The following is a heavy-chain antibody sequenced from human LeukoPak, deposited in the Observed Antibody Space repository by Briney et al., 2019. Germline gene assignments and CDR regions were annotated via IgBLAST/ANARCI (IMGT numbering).Heavy chain of an antibody. D-gene: IGHD2-2*01. CDR2: ISYDGSNK. V-gene: IGHV3-30*19. Sequence: GGSLRLSCAASGFTFSSYGMHWVRQAPGKGLEWVAVISYDGSNKYYADSVKGRFTISRDNSKNTLFLQMNSLRAEDTAVYYCARDPCSSTSCYEDAFDIWGQGTMVTVSS. CDR3: ARDPCSSTSCYEDAFDI. J-gene: IGHJ3*02. CDR1: GFTFSSYG.